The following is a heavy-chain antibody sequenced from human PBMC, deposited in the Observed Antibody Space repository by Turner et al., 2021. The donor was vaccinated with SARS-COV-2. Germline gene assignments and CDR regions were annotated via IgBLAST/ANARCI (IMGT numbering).Heavy chain of an antibody. V-gene: IGHV3-53*02. Sequence: EVQLVETGGGLIQPGGSLRLSCAASGFTVSSHYMSWVRQAPGKGLEWVSLIYSGSSPYYADSVKGRFTISRDNSKNTLYLQMNSLRAEDTAVYYCARDDPLGGMDVWGQGTTVTVSS. CDR1: GFTVSSHY. CDR2: IYSGSSP. CDR3: ARDDPLGGMDV. J-gene: IGHJ6*02.